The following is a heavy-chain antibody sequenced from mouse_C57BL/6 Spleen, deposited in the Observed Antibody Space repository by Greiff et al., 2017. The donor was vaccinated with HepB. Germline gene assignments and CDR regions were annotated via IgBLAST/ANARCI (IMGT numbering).Heavy chain of an antibody. CDR2: IHPGDGDT. CDR1: GYAFSSSW. V-gene: IGHV1-82*01. J-gene: IGHJ2*01. Sequence: QVHVKQPGPELVKPGASVKISCKASGYAFSSSWMNWVKQRPGKGLEWIGRIHPGDGDTNYNGKFKGKATLTEDKSSSTAYMQLSSLTSEDSAVYFCTLCDGYLDYWGQGTTLTVSS. CDR3: TLCDGYLDY. D-gene: IGHD2-3*01.